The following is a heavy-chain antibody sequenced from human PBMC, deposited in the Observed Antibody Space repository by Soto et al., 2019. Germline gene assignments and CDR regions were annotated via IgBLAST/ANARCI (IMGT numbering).Heavy chain of an antibody. CDR1: GYTFTSYD. CDR3: ARVWDIVLVPAEATLFDP. V-gene: IGHV1-8*01. J-gene: IGHJ5*02. CDR2: MNPNSGNT. D-gene: IGHD2-2*01. Sequence: ASVKVSCKASGYTFTSYDINWVRQATGQGLEWMGWMNPNSGNTGYAQKFQGRVTMTRNTSISTAYMELSSLRSEDTAVYYCARVWDIVLVPAEATLFDPLGQGNLVTVSS.